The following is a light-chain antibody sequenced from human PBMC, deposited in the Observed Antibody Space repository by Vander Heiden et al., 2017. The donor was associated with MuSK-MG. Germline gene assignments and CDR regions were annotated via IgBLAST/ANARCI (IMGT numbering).Light chain of an antibody. Sequence: DIQMSQSPSSLSASVGARVTISCQANQNIRNYINWYKQRPRRAPKLLIYETSIWQAGVPSRFSGGGYGENFHLTISSRQQEDIAAYYCQQYESLPPFTFGGGTKVEI. CDR2: ETS. CDR1: QNIRNY. CDR3: QQYESLPPFT. V-gene: IGKV1-33*01. J-gene: IGKJ4*01.